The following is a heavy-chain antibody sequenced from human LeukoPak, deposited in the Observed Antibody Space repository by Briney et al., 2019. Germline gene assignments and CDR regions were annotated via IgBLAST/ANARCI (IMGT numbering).Heavy chain of an antibody. J-gene: IGHJ3*02. CDR1: GYTFTGYY. CDR3: ARAGVVVDFDAFDI. CDR2: INPNSGGT. V-gene: IGHV1-2*02. Sequence: GASVKVSCKASGYTFTGYYMHWVRQAPGQGLEWMGWINPNSGGTNYAQKFQGRVTRTRDTSISTAYMELSRLRSDDTAVYYCARAGVVVDFDAFDIWGQGTMVTVSS. D-gene: IGHD2-15*01.